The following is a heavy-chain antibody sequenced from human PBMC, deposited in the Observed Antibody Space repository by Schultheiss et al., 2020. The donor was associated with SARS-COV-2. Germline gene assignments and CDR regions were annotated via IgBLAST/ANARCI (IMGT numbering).Heavy chain of an antibody. V-gene: IGHV1-69*13. CDR1: GYTFTSYG. D-gene: IGHD4-17*01. Sequence: SVKVSCKASGYTFTSYGISWVRQAPGQGLEWMGGIIPISGTRNYAQKFQGRVTITADESTSTAYMELSSLKASDTAMYYCARMTTVTTGFDYWGQGTLVTVSS. CDR2: IIPISGTR. CDR3: ARMTTVTTGFDY. J-gene: IGHJ4*02.